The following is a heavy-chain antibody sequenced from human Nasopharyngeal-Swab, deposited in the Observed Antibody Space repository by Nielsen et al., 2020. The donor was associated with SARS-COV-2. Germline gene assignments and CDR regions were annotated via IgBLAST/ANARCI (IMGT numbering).Heavy chain of an antibody. D-gene: IGHD5-24*01. J-gene: IGHJ3*02. CDR3: ARGDLRDDAFDI. CDR2: IYYSGSI. CDR1: GCSISSYY. Sequence: SETLSLTCTVSGCSISSYYWSWIRQPPGKGLEWIGYIYYSGSINYNPSLKSRVTISVDTSKNQFSLKLSSVTAADTAVYYCARGDLRDDAFDIWGQGTMVTVSS. V-gene: IGHV4-59*01.